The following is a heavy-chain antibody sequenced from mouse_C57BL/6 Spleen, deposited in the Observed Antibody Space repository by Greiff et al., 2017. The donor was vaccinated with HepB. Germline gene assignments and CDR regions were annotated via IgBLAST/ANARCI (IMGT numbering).Heavy chain of an antibody. J-gene: IGHJ2*01. CDR2: IHPNSGST. V-gene: IGHV1-64*01. Sequence: VKLQQPGAELVKPGASVKLSCKASGYTFTSYWMHWVKQRPGQGLEWIGMIHPNSGSTNYNEKFKSKATLTVDKSSSTAYMQLSSLTSEDSAVYYCAREGKYYFDYWGQGTTLTVSS. CDR3: AREGKYYFDY. CDR1: GYTFTSYW.